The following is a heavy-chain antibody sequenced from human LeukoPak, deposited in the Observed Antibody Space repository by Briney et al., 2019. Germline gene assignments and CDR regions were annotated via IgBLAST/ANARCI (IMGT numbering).Heavy chain of an antibody. J-gene: IGHJ4*02. Sequence: GSSVKVSCKASGGTFSSYAISWVRQAPGQGLEWMGGIIPIFGTANYAQKFQGRVTITADESTSTAYMELSSLRSEDTAVYYCAREDKRGIFGVVNLFGWGQGTLVTVSS. CDR1: GGTFSSYA. D-gene: IGHD3-3*01. CDR3: AREDKRGIFGVVNLFG. CDR2: IIPIFGTA. V-gene: IGHV1-69*01.